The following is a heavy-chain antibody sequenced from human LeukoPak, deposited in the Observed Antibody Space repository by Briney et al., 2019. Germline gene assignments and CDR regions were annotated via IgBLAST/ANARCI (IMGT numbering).Heavy chain of an antibody. CDR3: ARDPTNTSGYYAYFDY. J-gene: IGHJ4*02. V-gene: IGHV1-18*01. CDR1: GYTFRNHG. CDR2: ISAYNGDT. D-gene: IGHD5-12*01. Sequence: GASVKVSRKASGYTFRNHGITWVRQAPGQGLEWMGWISAYNGDTHYAQNLQGRVTMTTDTSTSTAYMELRNLRSDDTAVYFCARDPTNTSGYYAYFDYWGQGTLVTVSS.